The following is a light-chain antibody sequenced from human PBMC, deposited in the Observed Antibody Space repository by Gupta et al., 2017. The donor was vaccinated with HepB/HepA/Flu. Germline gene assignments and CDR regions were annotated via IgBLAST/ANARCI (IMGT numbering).Light chain of an antibody. J-gene: IGKJ4*01. Sequence: DIQMTPSPSSLSASVGDRVTITCRASQSITSYLHWYHQKPGEAPKLLIYGASNLQSGVPSRFSGSGSGTDFTLTISRLQPEDFATYYCQHSNNSPLTFGGGTKVEIK. CDR2: GAS. CDR3: QHSNNSPLT. CDR1: QSITSY. V-gene: IGKV1-39*01.